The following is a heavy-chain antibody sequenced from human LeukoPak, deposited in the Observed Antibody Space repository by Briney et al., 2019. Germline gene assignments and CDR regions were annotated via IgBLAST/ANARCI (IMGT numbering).Heavy chain of an antibody. V-gene: IGHV3-15*01. CDR1: GFTFSSAW. J-gene: IGHJ4*02. CDR3: VSQYFDF. Sequence: GGSLRLSCAASGFTFSSAWMHWVRQAPGKGLEWVARIKTKTEGGTTDYAAPVKGRFTISSDDSKNTVYLQMNGLKTEDTAVYYCVSQYFDFWGQGTLVTVSS. CDR2: IKTKTEGGTT.